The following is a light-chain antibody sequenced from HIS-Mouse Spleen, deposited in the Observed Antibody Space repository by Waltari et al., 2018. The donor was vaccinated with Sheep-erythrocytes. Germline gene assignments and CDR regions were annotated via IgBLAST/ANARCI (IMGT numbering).Light chain of an antibody. Sequence: QSALTQPRSVSGSPGQSVTISCTGTSSDVGVYKYVSWYQQHQGKAPKLMIYDVSQRPSGVLDRFSGSKSGNAASLTISGLQAEDEADYYCCSYAGRYNHVFATGTKVTVL. CDR3: CSYAGRYNHV. CDR1: SSDVGVYKY. V-gene: IGLV2-11*02. J-gene: IGLJ1*01. CDR2: DVS.